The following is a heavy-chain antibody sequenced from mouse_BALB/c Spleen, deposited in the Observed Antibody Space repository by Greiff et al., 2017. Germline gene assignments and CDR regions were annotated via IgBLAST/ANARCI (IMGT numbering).Heavy chain of an antibody. CDR3: AREIHYYGSSYGY. V-gene: IGHV3-6*02. Sequence: EVKLMESGPGLVKPSQSLSLTCSVTGYSITSGYYWNWIRQFPGNKLEWMGYISYDGSNNYNPSLKNRISITRDTSKNQFFLKLNSVTTEDTATYYCAREIHYYGSSYGYWGQGTTLTVSS. CDR1: GYSITSGYY. D-gene: IGHD1-1*01. J-gene: IGHJ2*01. CDR2: ISYDGSN.